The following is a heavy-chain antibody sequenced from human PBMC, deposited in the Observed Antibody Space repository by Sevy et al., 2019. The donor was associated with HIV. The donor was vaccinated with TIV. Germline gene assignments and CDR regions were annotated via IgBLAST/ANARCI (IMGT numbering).Heavy chain of an antibody. CDR2: INGSGIYT. CDR3: ARAVQPGVGASAY. J-gene: IGHJ4*02. D-gene: IGHD1-26*01. CDR1: GFVFGDFY. V-gene: IGHV3-11*05. Sequence: GGYLRLSCAASGFVFGDFYMSCIRQAPGKGLEWLAYINGSGIYTRYTDSVKGRFTISRDNAQNSLYLRMNSLRAEDTAVYYCARAVQPGVGASAYWGQGTRVTVSS.